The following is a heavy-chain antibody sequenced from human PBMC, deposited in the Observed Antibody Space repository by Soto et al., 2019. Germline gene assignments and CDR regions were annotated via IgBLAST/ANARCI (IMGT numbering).Heavy chain of an antibody. CDR2: IIPILGIA. D-gene: IGHD2-15*01. CDR3: ARGARYCSGGSCHRWFDP. Sequence: QVKLVQSGAEVKKPGSSVKVSCKASGGTFSSYTISWVRQAPGQGLEWMGRIIPILGIANYAQKFQGRVTITSDKSTSTAYMELSSLRSEDTAVYYCARGARYCSGGSCHRWFDPWGQGTLVTVSS. J-gene: IGHJ5*02. CDR1: GGTFSSYT. V-gene: IGHV1-69*02.